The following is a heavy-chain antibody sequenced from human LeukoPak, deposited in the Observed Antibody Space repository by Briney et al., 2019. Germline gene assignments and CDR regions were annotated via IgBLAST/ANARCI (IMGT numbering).Heavy chain of an antibody. D-gene: IGHD6-19*01. V-gene: IGHV3-7*04. CDR1: GFTFGSYW. J-gene: IGHJ4*02. Sequence: GGSLRLSCAASGFTFGSYWMNWIRQAPGKGLEWVANIKQDGSEKFYVDSVKGRFIISRDNAKNSLYLQMNSLRAEDMAVYYCARAYSSGWFQAGFWGQGTLVTVSS. CDR3: ARAYSSGWFQAGF. CDR2: IKQDGSEK.